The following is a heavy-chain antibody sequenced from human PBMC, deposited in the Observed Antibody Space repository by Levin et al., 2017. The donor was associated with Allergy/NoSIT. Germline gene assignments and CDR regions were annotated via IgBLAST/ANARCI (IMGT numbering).Heavy chain of an antibody. CDR3: ARSESGNDAGDY. CDR1: GDSITGYH. D-gene: IGHD5-12*01. Sequence: SQTLSLTCTVSGDSITGYHWSWIRQPPGKGLEWIGYFYYSGTTNLNPSLKSRLTMSVDLSKNQFSLRLNSVTAADTPLYYCARSESGNDAGDYWGQGTLVTVSS. J-gene: IGHJ4*02. V-gene: IGHV4-59*08. CDR2: FYYSGTT.